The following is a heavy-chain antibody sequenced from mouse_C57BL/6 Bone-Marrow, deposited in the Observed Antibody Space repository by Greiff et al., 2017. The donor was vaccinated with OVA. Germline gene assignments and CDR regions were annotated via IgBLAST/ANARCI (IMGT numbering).Heavy chain of an antibody. J-gene: IGHJ3*01. V-gene: IGHV1-64*01. Sequence: VQLQQPGAELVKPGASVKLSCKASGYTFTSYWMHWVKQRPGQGLEWIGMIHPNSGSTNYNEKFKSKATLTVDKSSSTAYMQLSSLTSEDSAVYYCARKRDGGAYWGQGTLVTVSA. CDR3: ARKRDGGAY. D-gene: IGHD2-3*01. CDR1: GYTFTSYW. CDR2: IHPNSGST.